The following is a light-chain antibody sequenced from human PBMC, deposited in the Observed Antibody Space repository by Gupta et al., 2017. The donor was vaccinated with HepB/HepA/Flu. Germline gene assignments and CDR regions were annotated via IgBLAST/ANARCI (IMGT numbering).Light chain of an antibody. CDR2: GTS. CDR1: QSIRRY. CDR3: QRAYSTPWT. V-gene: IGKV1-39*01. Sequence: DIQMTQSPSSLSASVGDSVTITCRASQSIRRYLNWYQQKPGKAPKLLIYGTSNLQSGVPSRFRGSGSGADFTLTIISLQFEDFATYFCQRAYSTPWTFGQGTNVEIK. J-gene: IGKJ1*01.